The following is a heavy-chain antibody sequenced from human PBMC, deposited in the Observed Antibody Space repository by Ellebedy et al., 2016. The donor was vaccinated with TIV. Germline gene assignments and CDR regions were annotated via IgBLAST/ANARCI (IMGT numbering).Heavy chain of an antibody. J-gene: IGHJ4*02. V-gene: IGHV3-74*01. CDR1: GFTFSTYW. CDR3: AREVWYPAS. CDR2: INTDGSST. Sequence: PGGSLRLSCAASGFTFSTYWMHWVRQAPGQGLMWVSRINTDGSSTGYADSVKGRFTISRDNAKNTLYLQMNGLRAEDTAVYYCAREVWYPASWGQGTLVTVSS. D-gene: IGHD6-13*01.